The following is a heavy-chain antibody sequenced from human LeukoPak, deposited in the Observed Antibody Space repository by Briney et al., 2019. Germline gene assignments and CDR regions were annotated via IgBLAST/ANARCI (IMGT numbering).Heavy chain of an antibody. Sequence: GGSLRLSCAASGFTFSTYAMHWVRQAPGKGLEYVSAISSDGGSTYYANSVKGRFTISRDNSKNTLYLQMGSLRAEDMAVYYCARGGYRYGYFDYWGQGTLVTVSS. J-gene: IGHJ4*02. CDR1: GFTFSTYA. CDR2: ISSDGGST. D-gene: IGHD5-18*01. V-gene: IGHV3-64*01. CDR3: ARGGYRYGYFDY.